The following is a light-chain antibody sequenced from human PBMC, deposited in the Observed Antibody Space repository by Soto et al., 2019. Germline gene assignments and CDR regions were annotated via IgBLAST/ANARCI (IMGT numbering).Light chain of an antibody. Sequence: EIVLTQSPATPSLSPGERATLSCRASQSVSSYLAWYQQKPGQAPRVLIYDASNRASGIPARFSGSASGTAFTLTTSCLEPEPFAVYYSKQRSNWFLFTFGTGTTVDIK. J-gene: IGKJ3*01. CDR1: QSVSSY. V-gene: IGKV3-11*01. CDR3: KQRSNWFLFT. CDR2: DAS.